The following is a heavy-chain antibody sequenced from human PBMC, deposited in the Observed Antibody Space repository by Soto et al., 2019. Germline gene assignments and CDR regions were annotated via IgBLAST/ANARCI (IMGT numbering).Heavy chain of an antibody. D-gene: IGHD3-10*01. V-gene: IGHV3-23*01. CDR3: AKSQGSYYFYGMDG. CDR1: GFTFSSYA. CDR2: ISGSGGST. J-gene: IGHJ6*02. Sequence: PGGSLRLSCAASGFTFSSYAMSWVRQAPGKGLEWVSAISGSGGSTYYADSVKGRFTISRDNSKITLYLQMNSLRAEDTAVYYCAKSQGSYYFYGMDGWGRGTPVTVS.